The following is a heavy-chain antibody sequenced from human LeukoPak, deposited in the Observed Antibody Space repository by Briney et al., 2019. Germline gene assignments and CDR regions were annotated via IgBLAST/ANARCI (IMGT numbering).Heavy chain of an antibody. CDR2: IRYDGNNK. Sequence: PGGSLRLSCAASGFTFSSYGMHWVRQAPGKGLEWVAFIRYDGNNKYYADSVKGRFTISRDNSKNTLYVQMNSLRAEDTAVYYCARGPDSSSWYFYYYYMDVWGKGTTVTVSS. CDR1: GFTFSSYG. V-gene: IGHV3-30*02. CDR3: ARGPDSSSWYFYYYYMDV. J-gene: IGHJ6*03. D-gene: IGHD6-13*01.